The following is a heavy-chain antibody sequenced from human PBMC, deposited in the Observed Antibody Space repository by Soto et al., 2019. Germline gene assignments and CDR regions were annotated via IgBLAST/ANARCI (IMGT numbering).Heavy chain of an antibody. CDR3: ARGGAVGATNYYYYGMDV. D-gene: IGHD1-26*01. CDR1: GFTFSSYG. Sequence: GGSLRLSCAASGFTFSSYGVHWVRQAPGKGLEWVAVIWYDGSNKYYADSVKGRFTISRDNSKNTLYLQMNSLRAEDTAVYYCARGGAVGATNYYYYGMDVWGQGTTVTVSS. J-gene: IGHJ6*02. V-gene: IGHV3-33*01. CDR2: IWYDGSNK.